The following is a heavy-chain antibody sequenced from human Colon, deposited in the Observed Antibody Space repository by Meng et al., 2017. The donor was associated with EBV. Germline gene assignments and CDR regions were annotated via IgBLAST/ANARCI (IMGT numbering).Heavy chain of an antibody. V-gene: IGHV4-31*03. CDR2: IYYSGST. J-gene: IGHJ4*02. D-gene: IGHD5-24*01. CDR3: ARGPGRWLQFSFDY. Sequence: VHRPECGPGLVTPLQPLSPTCTVSGRSIRSGGYDWSWIRQHSGKGLDWIGYIYYSGSTYYNPSLKSRVTISIDTSKNQFSLKLSSVTAADTAVYYCARGPGRWLQFSFDYWGQGTLVTVSS. CDR1: GRSIRSGGYD.